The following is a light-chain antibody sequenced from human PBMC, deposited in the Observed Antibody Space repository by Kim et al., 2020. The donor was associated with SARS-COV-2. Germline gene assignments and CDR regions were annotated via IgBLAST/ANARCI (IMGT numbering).Light chain of an antibody. CDR1: KLGDKY. CDR2: QDS. CDR3: QAWDSSTEV. J-gene: IGLJ1*01. V-gene: IGLV3-1*01. Sequence: VSPGQTASITCSGDKLGDKYACWYQQKPGQSLVLVIYQDSKRPSGIPERFSGSNSGNTATLTISGTQAMDEADYYCQAWDSSTEVFGTGTKVTVL.